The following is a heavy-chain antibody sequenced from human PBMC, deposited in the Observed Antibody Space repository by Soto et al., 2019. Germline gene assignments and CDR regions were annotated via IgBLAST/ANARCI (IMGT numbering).Heavy chain of an antibody. J-gene: IGHJ4*02. Sequence: VQLVESGGGLVQPGESLRLSCAASGFTISTNYMTWVRQAPGKGLEWVSVIYADGSTYYADSVKGRFTIYRHNTNNTLFLQMNGLRPEDMALYFCAKASPQINWGQGTLVTVSS. V-gene: IGHV3-53*04. CDR1: GFTISTNY. CDR3: AKASPQIN. D-gene: IGHD2-2*01. CDR2: IYADGST.